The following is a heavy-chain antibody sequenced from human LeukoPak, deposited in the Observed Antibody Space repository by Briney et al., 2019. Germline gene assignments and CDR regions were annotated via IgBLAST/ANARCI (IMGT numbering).Heavy chain of an antibody. CDR1: GFTFSTYW. CDR2: INIDGSST. V-gene: IGHV3-74*01. D-gene: IGHD1-26*01. J-gene: IGHJ4*02. Sequence: PGGSLRLSCAASGFTFSTYWMHWVRQAPGKGLMWVSRINIDGSSTNYADSVKGRITISRDNAKNSLYLQMNSLRAEDTAVYYCARDQRGSYLYWGQGTLVTVSS. CDR3: ARDQRGSYLY.